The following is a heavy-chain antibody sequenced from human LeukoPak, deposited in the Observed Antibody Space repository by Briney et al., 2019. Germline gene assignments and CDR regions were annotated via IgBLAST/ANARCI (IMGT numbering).Heavy chain of an antibody. Sequence: PSETLSLTCAVYGGSFSGYYWSWLRQPPGKGLEWIGEINHSGSTNYNPSLKSRVTISVDTSKNQFSLNLSSVTAADTAVYYCARRVGYYDFWSGYYTGHFDYWGQGTLVTVSS. CDR2: INHSGST. J-gene: IGHJ4*02. CDR3: ARRVGYYDFWSGYYTGHFDY. D-gene: IGHD3-3*01. CDR1: GGSFSGYY. V-gene: IGHV4-34*01.